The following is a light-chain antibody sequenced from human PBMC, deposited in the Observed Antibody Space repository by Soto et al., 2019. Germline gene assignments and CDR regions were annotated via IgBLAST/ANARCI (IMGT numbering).Light chain of an antibody. CDR2: DAS. V-gene: IGKV3-15*01. Sequence: EIVMTQSPATLSVSPGEGATLSCKASQNVYNNLAWYQQRPGQPPRLLIYDASTRATGISARFSGSGYGTEFTLTISSLQSEDLAAYFCEQCRNWPLTFGGGTKVEIK. J-gene: IGKJ4*01. CDR3: EQCRNWPLT. CDR1: QNVYNN.